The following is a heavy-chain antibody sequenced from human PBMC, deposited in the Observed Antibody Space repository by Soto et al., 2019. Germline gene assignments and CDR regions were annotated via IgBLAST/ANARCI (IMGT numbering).Heavy chain of an antibody. D-gene: IGHD1-26*01. J-gene: IGHJ5*02. V-gene: IGHV1-18*01. CDR2: ISAYNGNT. CDR3: ARMVGATIPEFEP. Sequence: QVQLVQSGGDMKKPGASVKVSCKASGYTFTNYGISWVRQAPGQGLEWMGWISAYNGNTNYPQKFQGRVTMTTDTAKTTAYIEQRTMRFDDTAVYYCARMVGATIPEFEPWGQGTLVTVSS. CDR1: GYTFTNYG.